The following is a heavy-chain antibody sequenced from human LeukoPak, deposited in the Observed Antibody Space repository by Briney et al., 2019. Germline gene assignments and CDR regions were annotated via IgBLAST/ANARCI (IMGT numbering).Heavy chain of an antibody. V-gene: IGHV4-39*07. CDR2: IYYSGST. D-gene: IGHD6-6*01. J-gene: IGHJ6*03. CDR1: GGSISSSSYY. Sequence: PSETLSLTCTVSGGSISSSSYYWGWIRQPPGKGLEWIGSIYYSGSTYYNPSLKSRVTISVDTSKNQVSLKLSSVTAADTAVYYCARPQRIAARRGGGYYMDVWGKGTTVTVSS. CDR3: ARPQRIAARRGGGYYMDV.